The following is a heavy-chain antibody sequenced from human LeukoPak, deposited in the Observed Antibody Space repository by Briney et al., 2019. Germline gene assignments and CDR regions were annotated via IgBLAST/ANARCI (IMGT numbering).Heavy chain of an antibody. V-gene: IGHV3-23*01. Sequence: GGSPRLSCAASGFTFSSYAMSWVRQAPGKGLEWVSAISGSGGSTYYADSVKGRFTISRDNSKNTLYLQMNSLRAEDTAVYYCAKDSAGSYYNWFDPWGQGTLLTVSS. CDR3: AKDSAGSYYNWFDP. CDR1: GFTFSSYA. J-gene: IGHJ5*02. CDR2: ISGSGGST. D-gene: IGHD1-26*01.